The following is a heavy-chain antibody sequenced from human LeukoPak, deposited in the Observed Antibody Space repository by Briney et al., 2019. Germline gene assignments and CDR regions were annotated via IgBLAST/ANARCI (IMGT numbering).Heavy chain of an antibody. CDR1: GFIFSNYG. CDR2: IRGNAGTT. V-gene: IGHV3-23*01. CDR3: AKRTDPDYGDC. J-gene: IGHJ4*02. Sequence: GGSLRLSCAASGFIFSNYGMSWVRQAPGKGLEWVSAIRGNAGTTYYTDSVKGRFTIFRDNSKNMLYLQMNSLRVEDTAVYYCAKRTDPDYGDCWGQGTLVTVSS.